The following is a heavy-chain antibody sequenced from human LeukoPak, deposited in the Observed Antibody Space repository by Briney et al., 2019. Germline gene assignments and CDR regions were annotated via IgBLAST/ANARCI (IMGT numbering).Heavy chain of an antibody. Sequence: ASVKVSCKASGYTFTSYDIKWVRQATGQGLEWMGWMNPNSGNTGYAQKFQGRVTMTRNTSISTAYMELSSLRSEDTAVYYCARPSTSTYYYGSGSYSFDYWGQGTLVTVSS. CDR2: MNPNSGNT. CDR1: GYTFTSYD. J-gene: IGHJ4*02. V-gene: IGHV1-8*01. D-gene: IGHD3-10*01. CDR3: ARPSTSTYYYGSGSYSFDY.